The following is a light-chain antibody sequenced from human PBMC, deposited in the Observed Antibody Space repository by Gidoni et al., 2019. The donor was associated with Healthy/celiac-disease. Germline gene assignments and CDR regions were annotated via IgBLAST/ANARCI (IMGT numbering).Light chain of an antibody. V-gene: IGLV1-40*01. CDR1: SSTIGAGYD. Sequence: QSVLTQPPSVSGAPRQRVTISCTGSSSTIGAGYDVHWYQPLPGTAPKLLSYGNSNRPSGVPDRFSGSKSGTSASLAITGLQAEDEADYYCQSYDSSLSAVVFGGGTKLTVL. CDR3: QSYDSSLSAVV. CDR2: GNS. J-gene: IGLJ2*01.